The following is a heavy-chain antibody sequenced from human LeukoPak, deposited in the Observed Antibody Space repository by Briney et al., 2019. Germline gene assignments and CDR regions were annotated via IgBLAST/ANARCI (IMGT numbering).Heavy chain of an antibody. D-gene: IGHD5-18*01. J-gene: IGHJ4*02. Sequence: GGSLRLSCAASGFTFSSYSMNWVRQAPGKGLEWVSSISSSRSYIYYADSVKGRFTISRGNAKNSLYLQMNSLRAEDTAVYYCARALGYNYGYSLCFDYWGQGTLVSASS. V-gene: IGHV3-21*01. CDR2: ISSSRSYI. CDR3: ARALGYNYGYSLCFDY. CDR1: GFTFSSYS.